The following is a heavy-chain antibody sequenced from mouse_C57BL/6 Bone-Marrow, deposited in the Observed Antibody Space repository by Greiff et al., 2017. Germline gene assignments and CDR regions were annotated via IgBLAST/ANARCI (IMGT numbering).Heavy chain of an antibody. J-gene: IGHJ2*01. CDR2: IYPGGGYT. D-gene: IGHD1-1*01. V-gene: IGHV1-63*01. Sequence: QVQLQQSGAELVRPGTSVKMSCKASGYTFTNYWIGWAKQRPGHGLEWIGDIYPGGGYTNYNEKFKGKATLTADKYSSTAYMQFSSLTSEDSAIYYCAKKVLLRFDYWGENATLTVSS. CDR3: AKKVLLRFDY. CDR1: GYTFTNYW.